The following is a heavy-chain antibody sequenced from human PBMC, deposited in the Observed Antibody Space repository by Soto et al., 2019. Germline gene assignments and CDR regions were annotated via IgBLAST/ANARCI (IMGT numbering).Heavy chain of an antibody. D-gene: IGHD3-10*01. CDR1: GGTFSSYA. CDR3: GWGKRGPHGMDV. J-gene: IGHJ6*02. Sequence: SVKVSCKASGGTFSSYAISWVRQAPGQGLEWMGGIIPIFGTANYAQKFQGRVTITADKSTSTAYMELSSLRSEDTAVYYCGWGKRGPHGMDVWGQGTTVTVSS. V-gene: IGHV1-69*06. CDR2: IIPIFGTA.